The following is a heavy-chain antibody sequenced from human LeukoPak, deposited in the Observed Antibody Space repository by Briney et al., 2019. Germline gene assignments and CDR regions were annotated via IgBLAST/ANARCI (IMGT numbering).Heavy chain of an antibody. D-gene: IGHD3-22*01. V-gene: IGHV1-69*06. J-gene: IGHJ4*02. CDR3: ARDDDRAREIDY. Sequence: ASVKVSFKTSGGSLSSNALSWVRQAPAQGLEWMGGIIPMFGTPNYAQKFQGRVTIAADKSTSTAYMELSSLRSEDTAMYYCARDDDRAREIDYWGQGTLVTVSS. CDR1: GGSLSSNA. CDR2: IIPMFGTP.